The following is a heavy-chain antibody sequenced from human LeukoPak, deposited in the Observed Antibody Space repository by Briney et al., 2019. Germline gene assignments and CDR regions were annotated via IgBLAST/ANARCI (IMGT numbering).Heavy chain of an antibody. J-gene: IGHJ6*03. Sequence: GGTLRLSCAVSGFTFTNYWMSWARQSPGKGLEWVANIYLDGSRAYYVDSVKGRFTISRDNAKNSLFLQMNSLSAEDTAVYYCGRAGPVTKDHFMDVWGKGTTVTVSS. CDR3: GRAGPVTKDHFMDV. D-gene: IGHD2-2*01. CDR2: IYLDGSRA. CDR1: GFTFTNYW. V-gene: IGHV3-7*01.